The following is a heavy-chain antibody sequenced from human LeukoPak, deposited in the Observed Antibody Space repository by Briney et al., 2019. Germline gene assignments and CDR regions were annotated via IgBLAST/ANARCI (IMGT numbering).Heavy chain of an antibody. J-gene: IGHJ4*02. CDR3: AREGYCSWTSCYGYY. CDR2: IIPIFGTA. D-gene: IGHD2-2*01. Sequence: SVKVSCKASGGTFSSYAISWVRQAPGQGLEWMGGIIPIFGTANYAQKFQGRVTITADEPTSTAYMELSSLRSEDTAVYYCAREGYCSWTSCYGYYWGQGTLVTVSS. V-gene: IGHV1-69*13. CDR1: GGTFSSYA.